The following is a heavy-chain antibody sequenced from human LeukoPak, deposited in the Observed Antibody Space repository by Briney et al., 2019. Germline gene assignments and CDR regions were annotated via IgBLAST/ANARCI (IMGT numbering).Heavy chain of an antibody. CDR1: GFTFSIYS. CDR3: ARDYDSSGFYDY. J-gene: IGHJ4*02. Sequence: PGGSLKLSCAASGFTFSIYSMNWVRQAPGKGLEWVSSISSSSSNIYYADSVKGRFTISRDNAKNSLYLQMNSLRAEDTAVYYCARDYDSSGFYDYWGQGTLVTVSS. V-gene: IGHV3-21*01. CDR2: ISSSSSNI. D-gene: IGHD3-22*01.